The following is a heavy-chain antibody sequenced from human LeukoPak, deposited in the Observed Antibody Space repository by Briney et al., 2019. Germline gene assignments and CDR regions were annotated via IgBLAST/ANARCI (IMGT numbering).Heavy chain of an antibody. CDR2: IRYDGSKK. CDR3: ARSSGYYHDAFDI. V-gene: IGHV3-30*02. CDR1: GFTFSSYG. J-gene: IGHJ3*02. Sequence: GGSLRLSCAASGFTFSSYGMHWVRQAPGKGLEWVAFIRYDGSKKYYTDSVKGRFTISRDNAKNMVYLQMNSLRAEDTAVYYCARSSGYYHDAFDIWGQGTMVTVSS. D-gene: IGHD3-22*01.